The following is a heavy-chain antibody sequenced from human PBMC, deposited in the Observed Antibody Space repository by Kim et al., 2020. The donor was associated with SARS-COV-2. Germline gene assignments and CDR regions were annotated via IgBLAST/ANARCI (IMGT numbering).Heavy chain of an antibody. J-gene: IGHJ4*02. CDR1: GFTFSTYW. CDR3: ATDPLSRSDY. CDR2: IKQDGDEK. V-gene: IGHV3-7*01. Sequence: GGSLRLSCAASGFTFSTYWMSWVRQAPGKGLEWVANIKQDGDEKFYVDSVKGRFTISRDNAKKSLYLQMNSLRAEDTAVYYCATDPLSRSDYWGQGTLVTVST.